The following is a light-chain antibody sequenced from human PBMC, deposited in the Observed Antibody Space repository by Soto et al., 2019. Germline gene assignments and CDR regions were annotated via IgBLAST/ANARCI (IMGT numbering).Light chain of an antibody. J-gene: IGKJ1*01. CDR3: QQYNNFWT. CDR1: QSVSSN. CDR2: GAS. V-gene: IGKV3-15*01. Sequence: EIVMTQSPATLSVSPGETATLSCWASQSVSSNLAWYQQKPGQAPRLLIYGASTRATDIPARFSGSGSGTEFTLPISRLQSEDFAVYYCQQYNNFWTFGQGTKVEIK.